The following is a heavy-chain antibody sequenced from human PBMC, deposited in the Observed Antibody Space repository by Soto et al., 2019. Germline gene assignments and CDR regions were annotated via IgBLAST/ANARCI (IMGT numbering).Heavy chain of an antibody. CDR2: IYYSGST. V-gene: IGHV4-30-4*01. J-gene: IGHJ6*02. CDR3: ARNDDYVWGSYRSGMDV. Sequence: PSETLSLTCTVSGGSISSGDYYWSWIRQPPGKGLEWIGYIYYSGSTYYNPSLKSRVTISVDTSKNQFSLKLSSVTAADTAVYYCARNDDYVWGSYRSGMDVWGQGTTVTVSS. D-gene: IGHD3-16*02. CDR1: GGSISSGDYY.